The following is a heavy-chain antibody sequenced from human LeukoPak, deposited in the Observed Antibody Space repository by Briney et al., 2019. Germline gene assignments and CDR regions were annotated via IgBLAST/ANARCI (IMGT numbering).Heavy chain of an antibody. V-gene: IGHV3-48*03. Sequence: GGSLRLSCAASGFTFSSYEMNWVRQAPGKGLEWVSYISSSGSTIYYADSVKGRFTISRDNAKNSLYLQMNSLRAEDTAVYYCAKDVGVYTMPDAFDIWGQGTMVTVSS. J-gene: IGHJ3*02. CDR2: ISSSGSTI. CDR3: AKDVGVYTMPDAFDI. CDR1: GFTFSSYE. D-gene: IGHD2-2*01.